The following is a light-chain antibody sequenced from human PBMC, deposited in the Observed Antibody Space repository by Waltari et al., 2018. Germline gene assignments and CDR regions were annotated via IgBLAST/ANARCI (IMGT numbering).Light chain of an antibody. CDR3: QQYSDGYT. J-gene: IGKJ2*01. CDR1: PGVRNN. V-gene: IGKV3-15*01. CDR2: GAS. Sequence: EVLMTQSPATVSVSPGEGATLSCWASPGVRNNVAWFQQKPGQAPRLLIYGASTRATGIPARFSGSGAGTDFSLTISGLQSEDFAVYYCQQYSDGYTFGQGTKLEIK.